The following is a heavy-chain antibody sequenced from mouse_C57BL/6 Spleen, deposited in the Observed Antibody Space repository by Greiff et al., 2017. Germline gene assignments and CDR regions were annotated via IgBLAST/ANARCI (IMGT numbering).Heavy chain of an antibody. V-gene: IGHV14-4*01. CDR2: IDPENGDT. D-gene: IGHD1-1*01. J-gene: IGHJ4*01. CDR3: TTRTTVDYAMDY. CDR1: GFNIKDDY. Sequence: VQLQQSGAELVRPGASVKSSCTASGFNIKDDYMHWVKQRPEQGLEWIGWIDPENGDTEYASKFQGKATITADTSSNTAYLQLSSLTSEDTAVYYCTTRTTVDYAMDYWGQGTSVTVSS.